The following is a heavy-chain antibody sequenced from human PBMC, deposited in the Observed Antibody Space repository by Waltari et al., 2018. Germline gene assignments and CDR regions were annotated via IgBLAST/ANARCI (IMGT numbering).Heavy chain of an antibody. CDR3: ARLVEWELHIDY. D-gene: IGHD1-26*01. J-gene: IGHJ4*02. Sequence: EVQLVESGGGLVKPGGSLRLSCAASGFTFSSYSMNWVRQAPGKGREWGSSNSSSSSYIYYADSVKGRFTISRDNAKNSLYLQMNSLRAEDTAVYYCARLVEWELHIDYWGQGTLVTVSS. V-gene: IGHV3-21*01. CDR2: NSSSSSYI. CDR1: GFTFSSYS.